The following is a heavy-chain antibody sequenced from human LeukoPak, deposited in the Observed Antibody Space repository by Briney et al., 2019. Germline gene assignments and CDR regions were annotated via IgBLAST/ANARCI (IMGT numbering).Heavy chain of an antibody. D-gene: IGHD5-12*01. CDR1: GGTFSSYA. CDR2: IIPIFGTA. Sequence: SVKVSCKASGGTFSSYAISWVRQAPGQGLEWMGGIIPIFGTANYAQKFQGRVTITADKSTSTAYMELSSLRSEDTAVYYCARSGYADYYYYYMDVWGKGTTVTVSS. J-gene: IGHJ6*03. CDR3: ARSGYADYYYYYMDV. V-gene: IGHV1-69*06.